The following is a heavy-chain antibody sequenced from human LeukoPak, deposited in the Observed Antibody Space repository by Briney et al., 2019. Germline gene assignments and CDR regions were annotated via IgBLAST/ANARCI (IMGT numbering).Heavy chain of an antibody. V-gene: IGHV4-34*01. Sequence: PSETLSLTCAVYGGSFSGYYWSWIRQSPGKGLEWIGELNQSGITNYNPSIKTLVTISVDTSKNQLSMKLRSVPAADTAVYYCARDDRRYCSGGTCYSRDYWGQGTLVTVSS. J-gene: IGHJ4*02. D-gene: IGHD2-15*01. CDR1: GGSFSGYY. CDR2: LNQSGIT. CDR3: ARDDRRYCSGGTCYSRDY.